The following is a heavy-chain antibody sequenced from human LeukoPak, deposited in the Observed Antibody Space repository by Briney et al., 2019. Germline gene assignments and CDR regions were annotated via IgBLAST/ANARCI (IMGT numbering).Heavy chain of an antibody. CDR2: VCYSGTT. Sequence: SETLSLTCSVSGGAVGSSSFCWGWVRQPPGKGLDWIGNVCYSGTTYYNPSLKSRVTISVDTSENQFSRRLSSVTAADTAVYYCARLGPYYDFWSGYLPVDFWGQGTLVTVSS. CDR3: ARLGPYYDFWSGYLPVDF. CDR1: GGAVGSSSFC. V-gene: IGHV4-39*01. J-gene: IGHJ4*02. D-gene: IGHD3-3*01.